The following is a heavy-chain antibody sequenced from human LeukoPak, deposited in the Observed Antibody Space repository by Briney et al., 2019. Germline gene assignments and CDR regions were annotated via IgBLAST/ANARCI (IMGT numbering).Heavy chain of an antibody. D-gene: IGHD2-15*01. J-gene: IGHJ5*02. CDR3: ATALVVVVVAWFDP. CDR1: GGSFSGYY. V-gene: IGHV4-34*01. CDR2: INHSGSA. Sequence: SETLSLTCAVYGGSFSGYYWSWIRQPPGKGLEWIGEINHSGSANYNPSLKSRVTISVDTSKNQFSLKLSSGTAADTAVYYCATALVVVVVAWFDPWGQGTLVTVSS.